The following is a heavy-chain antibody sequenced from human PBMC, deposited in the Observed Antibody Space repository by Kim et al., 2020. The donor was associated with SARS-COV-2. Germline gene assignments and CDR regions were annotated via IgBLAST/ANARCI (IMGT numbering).Heavy chain of an antibody. V-gene: IGHV3-33*01. D-gene: IGHD4-17*01. Sequence: YYADSVKGRFTISRDNSKNTLYLQMNSLRAEDTAVYYCARAVLRLNWFDPWGQGTLVTVSS. J-gene: IGHJ5*02. CDR3: ARAVLRLNWFDP.